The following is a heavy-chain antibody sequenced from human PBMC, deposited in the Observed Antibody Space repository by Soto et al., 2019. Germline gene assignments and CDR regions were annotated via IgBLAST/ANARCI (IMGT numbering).Heavy chain of an antibody. Sequence: GGSLRLSCATSGFTFSSYTMNWVRQAPGKGLEWVSSISSSNGYTYYADSVKGRFTIPRDNAKNSMYLQMNSLRAEDTAVYYCARAGRDGYNWDYWGQGTLVTVSS. CDR3: ARAGRDGYNWDY. CDR2: ISSSNGYT. D-gene: IGHD5-12*01. J-gene: IGHJ4*02. V-gene: IGHV3-21*01. CDR1: GFTFSSYT.